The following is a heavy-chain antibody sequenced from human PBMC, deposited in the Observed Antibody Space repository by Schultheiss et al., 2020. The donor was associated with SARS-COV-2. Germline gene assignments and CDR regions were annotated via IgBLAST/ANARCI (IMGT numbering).Heavy chain of an antibody. J-gene: IGHJ6*02. CDR2: VSGSGGST. V-gene: IGHV3-23*01. D-gene: IGHD6-19*01. Sequence: GGSLRLSCAASGFTFTSFAVSWVRQAPGKGLEWVSSVSGSGGSTYYADSVKGRFTISRDNSKNTLYLQMNSLRAEDTAVYYCAKRPGIAVAGTYYYYGMDVWGQGTTVTVSS. CDR1: GFTFTSFA. CDR3: AKRPGIAVAGTYYYYGMDV.